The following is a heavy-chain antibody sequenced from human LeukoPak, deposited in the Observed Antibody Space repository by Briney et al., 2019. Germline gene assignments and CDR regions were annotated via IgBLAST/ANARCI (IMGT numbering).Heavy chain of an antibody. CDR2: IYPGDSDT. V-gene: IGHV5-51*01. CDR3: ARYSAMTYNGPRDY. D-gene: IGHD3-10*01. CDR1: GYSFTSYW. Sequence: GESLKISCKGSGYSFTSYWVGWVRQMPGKGLEWIGIIYPGDSDTRYSPSFQGQVTISADKSISTAFLQWSSLQASDTAMYYCARYSAMTYNGPRDYWGQGTLVTVSS. J-gene: IGHJ4*02.